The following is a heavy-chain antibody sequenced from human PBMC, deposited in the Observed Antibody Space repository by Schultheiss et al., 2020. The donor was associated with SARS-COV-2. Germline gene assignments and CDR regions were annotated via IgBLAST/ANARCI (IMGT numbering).Heavy chain of an antibody. D-gene: IGHD3-3*01. V-gene: IGHV1-2*02. CDR2: LNPLNGGT. CDR3: ARGKRSNDFWSGYYGVYFDY. CDR1: GYTFTHYY. Sequence: GGSLRLSCKASGYTFTHYYLHWVRQAPGQGLEWMGWLNPLNGGTNYAQNFQGRVTLTRDTSTSTAYMELSSLKSDDTAVYYCARGKRSNDFWSGYYGVYFDYWGQGTLVTVSS. J-gene: IGHJ4*02.